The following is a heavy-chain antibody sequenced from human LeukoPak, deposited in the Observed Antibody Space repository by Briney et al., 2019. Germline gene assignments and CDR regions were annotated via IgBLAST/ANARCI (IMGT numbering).Heavy chain of an antibody. V-gene: IGHV4-59*08. Sequence: PSETLSLTCTVSGASMTTYYWSWIRQPPGKGLEWIAYVYYTGRTLYNPSLESRVTISVDTSKTQFSLTVTSVTAADTAVYYCARHMSVSYDAFDLWGRGTTVTVSS. J-gene: IGHJ3*01. CDR1: GASMTTYY. CDR3: ARHMSVSYDAFDL. D-gene: IGHD3-10*01. CDR2: VYYTGRT.